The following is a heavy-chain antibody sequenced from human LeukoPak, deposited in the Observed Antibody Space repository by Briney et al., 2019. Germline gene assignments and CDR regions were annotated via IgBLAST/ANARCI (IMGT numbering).Heavy chain of an antibody. V-gene: IGHV3-48*01. CDR3: ASDMIVVVIGAFDI. CDR2: ISSSSSTI. Sequence: PGRSLRLSCAASGFTFSSYSMNWVRQAPGKGLEWVSYISSSSSTIYYADSVKGRFTISRDNAKNSLYLQMNSLRAVDTAVYYCASDMIVVVIGAFDIWGQGTMVTVSS. D-gene: IGHD3-22*01. J-gene: IGHJ3*02. CDR1: GFTFSSYS.